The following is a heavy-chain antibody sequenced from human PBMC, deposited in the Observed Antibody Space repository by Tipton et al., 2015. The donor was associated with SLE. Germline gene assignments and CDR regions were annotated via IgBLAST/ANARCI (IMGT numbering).Heavy chain of an antibody. V-gene: IGHV3-53*05. J-gene: IGHJ3*02. CDR3: ARPYCGGDCYPEAFDI. CDR2: IYSGGST. CDR1: GFTVSSNY. Sequence: LSLTCAASGFTVSSNYMSWVRQAPGKGLEWVSVIYSGGSTYYADSVKGRFTISRDNSKNTLYLQMNSLRAEDTAVYYCARPYCGGDCYPEAFDIWGQGTIVTVSS. D-gene: IGHD2-21*01.